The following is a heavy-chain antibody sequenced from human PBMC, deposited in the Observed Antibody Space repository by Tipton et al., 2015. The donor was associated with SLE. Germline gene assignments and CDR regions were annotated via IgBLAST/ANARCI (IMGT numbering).Heavy chain of an antibody. D-gene: IGHD5-12*01. Sequence: TLSLTCAVSGGSISSGGYSWSWIRQPPGKGLEWIGEINHSGSTNYNPSLKSRVTISVDTSKNQFSLKLSSVTAADTAVYYCARAPEWLRFPDYWGQGTLVTVSS. CDR1: GGSISSGGYS. V-gene: IGHV4-30-2*01. CDR2: INHSGST. CDR3: ARAPEWLRFPDY. J-gene: IGHJ4*02.